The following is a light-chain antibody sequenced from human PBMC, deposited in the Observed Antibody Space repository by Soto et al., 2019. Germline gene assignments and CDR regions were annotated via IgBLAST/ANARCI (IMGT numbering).Light chain of an antibody. V-gene: IGLV2-11*01. J-gene: IGLJ1*01. CDR3: SSYTSTSTYV. Sequence: QSALAQPRSVSGSPGQSVTISCTGTSSDVGGYIFVSWYQQHPGKAPKLMIYDVTNRPSGIPDRFSGSKSGNTASLTISGLQAEDEADYYCSSYTSTSTYVFGTGTKVTVL. CDR1: SSDVGGYIF. CDR2: DVT.